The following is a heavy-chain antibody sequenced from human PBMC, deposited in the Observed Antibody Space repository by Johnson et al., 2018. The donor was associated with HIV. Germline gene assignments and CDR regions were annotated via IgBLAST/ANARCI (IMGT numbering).Heavy chain of an antibody. CDR3: ARDSYNFWSGYPDAFDI. J-gene: IGHJ3*02. D-gene: IGHD3-3*01. CDR1: GFTFNSYA. CDR2: ISGSGANT. V-gene: IGHV3-23*04. Sequence: VQLVESGGGVVQPGRSLRLSCEASGFTFNSYAMSWVRQAPGKGLEWVSAISGSGANTYYADSVKGRFTISRDNAKNSLYLQMNSLRAEDTAVYYCARDSYNFWSGYPDAFDIWGLGTLVTVSS.